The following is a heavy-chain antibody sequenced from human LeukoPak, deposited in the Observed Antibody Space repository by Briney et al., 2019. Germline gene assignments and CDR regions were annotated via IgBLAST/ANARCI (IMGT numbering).Heavy chain of an antibody. V-gene: IGHV4-34*01. CDR1: GGSFSPYY. J-gene: IGHJ4*03. Sequence: SETLSLTCAVYGGSFSPYYWSWIRQSPGKGLEWIAEIDHRGDTNYNPSVKSRVTISIDTSKNQFSLNMRSLSAADTAVYYCARGATISETGYFDFWGQGALVTVSS. CDR2: IDHRGDT. D-gene: IGHD5-24*01. CDR3: ARGATISETGYFDF.